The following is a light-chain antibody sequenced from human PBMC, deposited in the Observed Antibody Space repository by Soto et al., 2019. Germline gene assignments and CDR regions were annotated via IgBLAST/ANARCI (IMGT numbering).Light chain of an antibody. CDR2: GAS. J-gene: IGKJ1*01. CDR3: QQYNTWLWT. Sequence: EVVMTQSPATLSVSPGERVTLSCRASQSINAHLAWYQQKPGQAPRLLIHGASTRATGIPARFSGSGSGTEFILTTSSLQYEDFAVYYCQQYNTWLWTFGQGTKVEIQ. CDR1: QSINAH. V-gene: IGKV3-15*01.